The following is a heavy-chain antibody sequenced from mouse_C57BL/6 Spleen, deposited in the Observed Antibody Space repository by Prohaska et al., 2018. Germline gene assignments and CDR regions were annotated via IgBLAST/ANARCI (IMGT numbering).Heavy chain of an antibody. D-gene: IGHD2-5*01. CDR2: IDPENGDT. V-gene: IGHV14-4*01. CDR1: GFNIKDDY. Sequence: EVQLQQSGAELVRPGASVKLSCPASGFNIKDDYMHWVKQRPEQGLEWIGWIDPENGDTEYASKFQGKATITADTAANTAYLQLSSLTSEDTAVYYCTTDSNYVGYWGQGTTLTVSS. J-gene: IGHJ2*01. CDR3: TTDSNYVGY.